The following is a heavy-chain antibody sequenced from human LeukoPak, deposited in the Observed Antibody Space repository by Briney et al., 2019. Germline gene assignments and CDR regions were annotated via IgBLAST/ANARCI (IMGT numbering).Heavy chain of an antibody. CDR2: ISSSGSTI. CDR3: ARDQAGATVWGAFDI. D-gene: IGHD1-26*01. V-gene: IGHV3-48*03. J-gene: IGHJ3*02. CDR1: GFAFSSYE. Sequence: GGSLRLSCAASGFAFSSYEMNWVRQAPGKGLEWVSCISSSGSTIYYADSVKGRFTISRDNSKNTLYLQMNSLRAEDTAVYYCARDQAGATVWGAFDIWGQGTMVTVSS.